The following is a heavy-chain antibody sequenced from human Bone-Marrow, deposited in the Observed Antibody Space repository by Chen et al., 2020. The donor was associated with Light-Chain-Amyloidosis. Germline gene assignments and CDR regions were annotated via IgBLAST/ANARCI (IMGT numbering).Heavy chain of an antibody. CDR2: MFYSGNP. CDR3: ARHGGNMVTRRVDY. J-gene: IGHJ4*02. Sequence: IRQPPGKGLEWIVSMFYSGNPFYNPSLKSRVTISVDTSMNQSSLKLTSVTAADTAVYYCARHGGNMVTRRVDYWGQGTLVTASS. D-gene: IGHD2-21*02. V-gene: IGHV4-39*01.